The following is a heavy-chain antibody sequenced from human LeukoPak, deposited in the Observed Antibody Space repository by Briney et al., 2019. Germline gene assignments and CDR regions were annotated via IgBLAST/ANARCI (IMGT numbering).Heavy chain of an antibody. CDR1: GFTFSSYG. CDR2: IGGRDGST. J-gene: IGHJ4*02. Sequence: GGSLRLSCAASGFTFSSYGMSWVRQAPGKGLEWVSAIGGRDGSTYYADSVKGRFTISRDNSKNTLYLQMNSLRAEDTAVYYCAKDPDYGDYSTFDYWGQGTLVTVSS. V-gene: IGHV3-23*01. CDR3: AKDPDYGDYSTFDY. D-gene: IGHD4-17*01.